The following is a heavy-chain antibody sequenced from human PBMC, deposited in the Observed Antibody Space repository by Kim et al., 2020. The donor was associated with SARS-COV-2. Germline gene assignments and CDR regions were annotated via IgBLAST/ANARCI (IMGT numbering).Heavy chain of an antibody. Sequence: ASVKVSCKASGYTFTSYAMNWVRQAPGQGLEWMGWINTNTGNPTYAQGFTGRFVFSLDTSVSTAYLQISSLKAEDTAVYYCARAWVVPAAIRQLVPYWGQGTLVTVSS. CDR1: GYTFTSYA. CDR3: ARAWVVPAAIRQLVPY. J-gene: IGHJ4*02. V-gene: IGHV7-4-1*02. D-gene: IGHD2-2*02. CDR2: INTNTGNP.